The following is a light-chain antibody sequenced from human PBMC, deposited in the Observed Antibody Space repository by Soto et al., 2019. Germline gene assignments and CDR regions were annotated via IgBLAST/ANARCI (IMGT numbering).Light chain of an antibody. V-gene: IGLV1-40*01. CDR2: SSV. Sequence: QSVLTQPPSVSGAPGQGVIISCTGSSSNIGAGYDVHWYQQLPRTAPKLLIYSSVNRPSGVPDRFSPSKSGTSASLAITGLRPEDEADYYCQSYDSRLNGYVFGTGTKLTVL. CDR3: QSYDSRLNGYV. CDR1: SSNIGAGYD. J-gene: IGLJ1*01.